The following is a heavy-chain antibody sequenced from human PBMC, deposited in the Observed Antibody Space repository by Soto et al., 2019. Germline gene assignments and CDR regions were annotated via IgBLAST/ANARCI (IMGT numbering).Heavy chain of an antibody. D-gene: IGHD3-9*01. CDR2: ISSKSEYT. CDR3: ARSPNILSDYDY. J-gene: IGHJ4*02. CDR1: GFTFSSYT. V-gene: IGHV3-21*01. Sequence: GGSLRLSCAASGFTFSSYTMNWVRQAPGKGLEWVSSISSKSEYTYSADSVKGRFTISRDNAKNSLYLQVNSLRAEDTAVYYCARSPNILSDYDYWGQGTLVTVSS.